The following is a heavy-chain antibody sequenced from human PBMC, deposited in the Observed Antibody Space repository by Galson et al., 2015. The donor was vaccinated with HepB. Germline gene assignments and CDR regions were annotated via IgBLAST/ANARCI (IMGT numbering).Heavy chain of an antibody. CDR3: TTRTLWFGELSN. CDR2: IKSKTDGGTT. D-gene: IGHD3-10*01. J-gene: IGHJ4*02. CDR1: GFTFSNAW. V-gene: IGHV3-15*07. Sequence: LRLSCAASGFTFSNAWMNWVRQAPGKGLEWVGRIKSKTDGGTTDYAAPVKGRFTISRDDSKNTLYLQMNSLKTEDTAVYYCTTRTLWFGELSNWGQGTLVTVSS.